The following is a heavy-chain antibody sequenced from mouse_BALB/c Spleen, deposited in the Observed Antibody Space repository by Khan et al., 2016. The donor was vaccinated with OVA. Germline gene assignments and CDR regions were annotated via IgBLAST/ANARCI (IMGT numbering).Heavy chain of an antibody. CDR1: GYSITTDYA. V-gene: IGHV3-2*02. J-gene: IGHJ2*01. Sequence: QESGPGLVKPSQSLSLTCTVTGYSITTDYAWNWIRQFPGNKLEWMGFISYSGNTKYNPSLKSRISITRDTSKNQFFLQLKSVTTEDTARYYCAKVYWGDFDYWGQGTTLTVSS. CDR2: ISYSGNT. D-gene: IGHD1-1*01. CDR3: AKVYWGDFDY.